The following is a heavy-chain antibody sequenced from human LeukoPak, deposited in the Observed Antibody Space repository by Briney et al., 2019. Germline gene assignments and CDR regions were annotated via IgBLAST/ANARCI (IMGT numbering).Heavy chain of an antibody. V-gene: IGHV4-34*01. CDR3: ARGGITARRRSFDY. D-gene: IGHD6-6*01. CDR2: INHSGST. Sequence: KTSETLSLTCAVYGGSFSGYYWSWIRQPPGKGLEWIGEINHSGSTNYNPSLKSRVTISVDTSKNQFSLKLSSVTAADTAVYYCARGGITARRRSFDYWGQATLVTVSS. J-gene: IGHJ4*02. CDR1: GGSFSGYY.